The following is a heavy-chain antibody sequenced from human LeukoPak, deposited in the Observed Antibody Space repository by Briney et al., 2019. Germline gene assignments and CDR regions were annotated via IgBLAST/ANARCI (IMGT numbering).Heavy chain of an antibody. CDR2: ISYDGSNK. Sequence: PGGSLRLSCAASGFTFSSYAMSWVRQAPGKGLEWVAVISYDGSNKYYADSVKGRFTISRDNFKNTLYLQMNSLRAEDTAVYYCARDTIVGATRFGLLDVWGQGATVTVSS. D-gene: IGHD1-26*01. CDR1: GFTFSSYA. CDR3: ARDTIVGATRFGLLDV. J-gene: IGHJ6*02. V-gene: IGHV3-30*04.